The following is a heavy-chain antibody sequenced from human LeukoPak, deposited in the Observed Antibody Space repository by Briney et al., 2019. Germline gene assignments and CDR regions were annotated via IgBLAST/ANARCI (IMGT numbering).Heavy chain of an antibody. CDR3: ASRKLGNDY. CDR2: IYYTRTT. CDR1: GGSISNYY. Sequence: SETLSLTCTVSGGSISNYYWSWIRQPPGKGLEWIGYIYYTRTTSYSPSLKSRITITADTSRNQFSLMLRSVTAADTAVYYCASRKLGNDYWGQGTLVTVSS. J-gene: IGHJ4*02. D-gene: IGHD7-27*01. V-gene: IGHV4-59*01.